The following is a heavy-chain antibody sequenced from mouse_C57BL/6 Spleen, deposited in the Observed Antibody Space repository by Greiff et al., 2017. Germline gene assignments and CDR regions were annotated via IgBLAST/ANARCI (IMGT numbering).Heavy chain of an antibody. Sequence: VQLKESVAELVRPGASVKLSCTASGFNIKNTYMHWVKQRPEQGLEWIGRIDPANGNTKYAPKFQGKATITADTSSNTAYLQLSSLTSEDTAIYYCARSANYDYDEFAYWGQGTLVTVSA. CDR3: ARSANYDYDEFAY. CDR2: IDPANGNT. V-gene: IGHV14-3*01. J-gene: IGHJ3*01. CDR1: GFNIKNTY. D-gene: IGHD2-4*01.